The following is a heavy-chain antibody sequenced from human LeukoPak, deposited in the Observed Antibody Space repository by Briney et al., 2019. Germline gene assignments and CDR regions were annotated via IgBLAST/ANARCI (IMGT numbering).Heavy chain of an antibody. J-gene: IGHJ4*02. D-gene: IGHD2-15*01. CDR2: ISAYNGNT. V-gene: IGHV1-18*01. CDR3: ATYCSGGSCYSDPGLLYY. CDR1: AYTFTSYG. Sequence: ASVKVSCKASAYTFTSYGISWVRQAPGQGLEWMGWISAYNGNTNYARTLQGRVTMITDTSPSTAYMEQGSLRSAATAVYYCATYCSGGSCYSDPGLLYYWGQGPLVTASS.